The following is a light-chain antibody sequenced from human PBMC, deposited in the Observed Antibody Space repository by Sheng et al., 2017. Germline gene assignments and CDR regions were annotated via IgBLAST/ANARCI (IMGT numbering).Light chain of an antibody. Sequence: AIQLTQSPSSLSASVGDRVTITCRASQGIRSALAWYQQTPGRAPKVLIYDASNLESGVPSRFSGSGSGTNFTLTISSLQPEDFATYYCQQFNSYPFTFGPGTKVDIK. CDR2: DAS. J-gene: IGKJ3*01. CDR3: QQFNSYPFT. V-gene: IGKV1-13*02. CDR1: QGIRSA.